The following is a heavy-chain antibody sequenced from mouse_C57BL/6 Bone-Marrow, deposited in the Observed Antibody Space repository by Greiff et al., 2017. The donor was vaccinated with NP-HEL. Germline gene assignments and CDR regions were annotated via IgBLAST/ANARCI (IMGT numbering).Heavy chain of an antibody. D-gene: IGHD3-2*02. CDR2: INPNNGGT. CDR3: ARDSGYAFDY. V-gene: IGHV1-53*01. Sequence: LQQPGTELVKPGASVKLSCKASGYTFTSYWMHWLKQRPGQGLEWIGNINPNNGGTKDNEKFKTKATLTVDKSSSTAYMQLSSLTSEDSAVYYCARDSGYAFDYWGQGTTLTVSS. CDR1: GYTFTSYW. J-gene: IGHJ2*01.